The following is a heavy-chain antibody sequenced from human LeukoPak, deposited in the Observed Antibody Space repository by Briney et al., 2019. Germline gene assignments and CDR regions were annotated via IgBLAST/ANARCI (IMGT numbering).Heavy chain of an antibody. Sequence: KASETLSLTCSVSGDSISGYYWSWLRQPPGKVPECIGYNYSGSTKYNPSLKSRVTISIDTSRNQFSLKVTSVTAADTAVYFCARDTGSSWYPEYFHHWGQGTLVTVSS. CDR3: ARDTGSSWYPEYFHH. J-gene: IGHJ1*01. V-gene: IGHV4-59*01. D-gene: IGHD6-13*01. CDR2: NYSGST. CDR1: GDSISGYY.